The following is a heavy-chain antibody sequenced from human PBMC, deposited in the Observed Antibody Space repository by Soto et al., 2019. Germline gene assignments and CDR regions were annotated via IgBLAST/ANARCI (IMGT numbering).Heavy chain of an antibody. CDR3: AREPPLSTYYDSSGYYRDYGMDV. D-gene: IGHD3-22*01. CDR2: IYSGGST. CDR1: GFTVSSNY. V-gene: IGHV3-53*01. J-gene: IGHJ6*02. Sequence: EVQLVESGGGLIQPGGSLRLSCAASGFTVSSNYMSWVRQAPGKGLEWVSVIYSGGSTYYADSVKGRFTISRDNSKNPLYLQMNSLRAEDTAVYYCAREPPLSTYYDSSGYYRDYGMDVWGQGTTVTVSS.